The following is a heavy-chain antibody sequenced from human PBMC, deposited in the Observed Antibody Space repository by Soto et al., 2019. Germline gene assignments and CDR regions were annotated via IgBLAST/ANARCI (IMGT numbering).Heavy chain of an antibody. CDR2: INHLGSI. CDR3: ARGGISHWAYFYYMDV. V-gene: IGHV4-34*01. J-gene: IGHJ6*03. Sequence: SETLSLTFVVSGGALSDSFWSWMRLPPGMALEWIGEINHLGSINYNPSLKSRVTMSVDTSKNQFSLTLNSVTAADTATYYCARGGISHWAYFYYMDVWDRGTTVT. CDR1: GGALSDSF. D-gene: IGHD2-21*01.